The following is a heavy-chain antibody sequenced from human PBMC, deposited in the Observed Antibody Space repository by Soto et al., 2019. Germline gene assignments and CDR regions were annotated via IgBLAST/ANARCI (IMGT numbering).Heavy chain of an antibody. CDR3: AKDRGMTTVTTVDY. J-gene: IGHJ4*02. D-gene: IGHD4-17*01. V-gene: IGHV3-23*01. CDR2: ISGSGDNT. CDR1: GFTFTNYA. Sequence: EVQLLESGGGLVQPGGSLRLSCVASGFTFTNYAMSWVRQAPEKGLEWVSTISGSGDNTYYVDSVKGRFTISRDNSKNTLYLQMNNPRAEDTAVYFCAKDRGMTTVTTVDYWGQGALVTVSS.